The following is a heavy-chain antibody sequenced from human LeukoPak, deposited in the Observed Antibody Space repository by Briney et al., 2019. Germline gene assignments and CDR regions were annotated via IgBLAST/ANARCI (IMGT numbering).Heavy chain of an antibody. CDR2: IYYSGST. D-gene: IGHD6-13*01. CDR3: ARVDYSSSWFDY. Sequence: SETLSLTCTVSGGSISSSSYYWGWIRQPPGKGLEWIGSIYYSGSTYYNPSLKSRVTISVDTSKNQFSLKLSSVTAADTAVYYCARVDYSSSWFDYWGQGTLVTVSS. V-gene: IGHV4-39*07. J-gene: IGHJ4*02. CDR1: GGSISSSSYY.